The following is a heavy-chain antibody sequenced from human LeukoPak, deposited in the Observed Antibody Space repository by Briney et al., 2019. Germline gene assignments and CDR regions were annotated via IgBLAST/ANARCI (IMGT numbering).Heavy chain of an antibody. Sequence: SETLSLTCTVPGGSISSSRYYWGWIRQPPGKGLEWIGSIYYSGSTYYNPSLQSRATISIDTSKNQFSLKLSSVIAADTAVYYCASILLYSGSSGIDYWGQGILVTVSS. V-gene: IGHV4-39*01. J-gene: IGHJ4*02. D-gene: IGHD6-6*01. CDR3: ASILLYSGSSGIDY. CDR2: IYYSGST. CDR1: GGSISSSRYY.